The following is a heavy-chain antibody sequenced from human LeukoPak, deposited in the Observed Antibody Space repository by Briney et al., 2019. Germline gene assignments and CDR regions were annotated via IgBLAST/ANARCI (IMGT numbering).Heavy chain of an antibody. V-gene: IGHV3-21*01. CDR3: ASGFSSSPYFDY. Sequence: GGSLRLSCAASGFTFSTYYMNWVRQAPGKGLEWVSFITGSSSYIYYTDSVKGRFTISRDNAKNSLFLQMNSLRDEETAVYYCASGFSSSPYFDYWGQGTLVTVSS. CDR2: ITGSSSYI. D-gene: IGHD6-6*01. J-gene: IGHJ4*02. CDR1: GFTFSTYY.